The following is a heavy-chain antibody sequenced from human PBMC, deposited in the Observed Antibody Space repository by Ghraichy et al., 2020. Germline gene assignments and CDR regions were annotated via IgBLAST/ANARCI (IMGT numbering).Heavy chain of an antibody. Sequence: SETLSLTCTVSGGSFSSYYWSWIRQPAGKVLEWIGRIYPSGTPNYNPSLRSRLTMSVDTSKNPFSLNVRSVTAADTAVYYCARGAASASHYFDYWGQGPLVTVSS. D-gene: IGHD1-26*01. J-gene: IGHJ4*02. CDR1: GGSFSSYY. V-gene: IGHV4-4*07. CDR3: ARGAASASHYFDY. CDR2: IYPSGTP.